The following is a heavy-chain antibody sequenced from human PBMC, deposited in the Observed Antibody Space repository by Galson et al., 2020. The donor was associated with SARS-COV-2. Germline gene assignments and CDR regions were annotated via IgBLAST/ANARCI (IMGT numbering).Heavy chain of an antibody. D-gene: IGHD7-27*01. Sequence: GGSVRLSCAASGFTCSSYWMHWVRQAPGKGLVWVSRIYSEGSSTSYADSVKGQFTISGDNAKNTLYLQMNSLRAEDTAVYYCARGDMGNDYFDYWGQGTLVTVSS. CDR3: ARGDMGNDYFDY. V-gene: IGHV3-74*01. J-gene: IGHJ4*02. CDR2: IYSEGSST. CDR1: GFTCSSYW.